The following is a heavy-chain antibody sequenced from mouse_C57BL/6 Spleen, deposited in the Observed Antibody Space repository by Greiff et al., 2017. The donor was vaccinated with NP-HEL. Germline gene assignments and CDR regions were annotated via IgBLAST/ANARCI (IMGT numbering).Heavy chain of an antibody. D-gene: IGHD1-1*01. Sequence: LQQPGASVKLSCKASGYTFTSYWMHWVKQRPGRGLEWIGRIDPNSGGTKYNEKFKSKATLTVDKPSSTAYMQLSSLTSEDSAVYYCARGGDYYYGSSYDYAMDYWGQGTSVTVSS. V-gene: IGHV1-72*01. CDR1: GYTFTSYW. CDR3: ARGGDYYYGSSYDYAMDY. J-gene: IGHJ4*01. CDR2: IDPNSGGT.